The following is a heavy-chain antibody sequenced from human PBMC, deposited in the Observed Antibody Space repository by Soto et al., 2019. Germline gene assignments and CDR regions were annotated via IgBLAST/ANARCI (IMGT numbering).Heavy chain of an antibody. CDR3: ARGGRVVNHDY. CDR2: IYYSGST. Sequence: QVQLQESGPGLVKPSQTLSLTCTVSGGSISSGGYYWSWIRQHPGKGLEWIGHIYYSGSTYYNPSLKSRVTISVDSYKQQVSLKLSSLIAADTAVYYYARGGRVVNHDYWGQVTLVTVCS. D-gene: IGHD3-3*01. V-gene: IGHV4-31*03. CDR1: GGSISSGGYY. J-gene: IGHJ4*01.